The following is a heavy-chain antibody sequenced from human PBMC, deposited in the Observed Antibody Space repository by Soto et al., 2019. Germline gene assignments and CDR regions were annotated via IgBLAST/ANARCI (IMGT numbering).Heavy chain of an antibody. Sequence: SETLSLTCAVSCASIDNNGYSWTWIRQHPGKGLEWIGTNNNRADTYYNPSLKSRLTISLDTSQNHFSLRLNAVTAADTAIYYCARGGSGWKALNWFDPWGQGIMVTVSS. CDR1: CASIDNNGYS. J-gene: IGHJ5*02. CDR3: ARGGSGWKALNWFDP. CDR2: NNNRADT. D-gene: IGHD6-19*01. V-gene: IGHV4-31*11.